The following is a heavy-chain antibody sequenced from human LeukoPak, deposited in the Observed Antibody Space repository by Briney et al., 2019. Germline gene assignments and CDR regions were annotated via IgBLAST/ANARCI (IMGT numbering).Heavy chain of an antibody. D-gene: IGHD1-1*01. CDR2: ISWNSGSI. CDR1: GFNFGDSV. J-gene: IGHJ1*01. CDR3: AKGHHWNPAEYFQH. Sequence: GGSLRLSCSASGFNFGDSVMSWVRQAPGKGLEWVSGISWNSGSIGYADSVKGRFTISRDNAKNSLYLQMNSLRAEDTALYYCAKGHHWNPAEYFQHWGQGTLVTVSS. V-gene: IGHV3-9*01.